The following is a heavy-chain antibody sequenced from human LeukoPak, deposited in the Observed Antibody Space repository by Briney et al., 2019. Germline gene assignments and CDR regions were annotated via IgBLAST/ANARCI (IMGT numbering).Heavy chain of an antibody. CDR1: GFTFSSYA. Sequence: GGSLRLSCAASGFTFSSYAMNWVRQAPGKGLEWVSAISGSGDSTYYADSVKGRFTISRDFSKNTLYLQLNSLRAEDTAVYYCAKDQTGGFSGSYYRGNYYYYGMDVWGQGTTVTVSS. CDR2: ISGSGDST. J-gene: IGHJ6*02. V-gene: IGHV3-23*01. CDR3: AKDQTGGFSGSYYRGNYYYYGMDV. D-gene: IGHD1-26*01.